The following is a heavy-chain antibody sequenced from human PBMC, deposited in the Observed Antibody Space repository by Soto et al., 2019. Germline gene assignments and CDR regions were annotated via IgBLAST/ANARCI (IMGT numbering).Heavy chain of an antibody. CDR1: GGSFSGYY. CDR2: IHHSGST. J-gene: IGHJ4*02. V-gene: IGHV4-34*01. Sequence: QAQLQQWGAGLLKPSEPLSLTCAVYGGSFSGYYWSWIRQPRGEWVEWIGEIHHSGSTNYTPSLKSRVTISVDTSKNQFSLKRSSVTAADTAVYYCARRKGGAIDYWGQGTLVTVSS. CDR3: ARRKGGAIDY. D-gene: IGHD2-15*01.